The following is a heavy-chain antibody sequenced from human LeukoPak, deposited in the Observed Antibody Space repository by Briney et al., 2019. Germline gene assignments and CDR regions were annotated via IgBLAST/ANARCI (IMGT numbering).Heavy chain of an antibody. CDR1: GFNFINYA. CDR3: AREADCTDCRCYRGAFDI. CDR2: IWYDGGNR. Sequence: GGSLRLSCAASGFNFINYAMHWVRQAPGKGLEWVAVIWYDGGNRYYADSVKGRFTISRDTSEDMPLLQTKSLGAETAAVYYPAREADCTDCRCYRGAFDIWPQGPMISVS. D-gene: IGHD2-15*01. V-gene: IGHV3-33*01. J-gene: IGHJ3*02.